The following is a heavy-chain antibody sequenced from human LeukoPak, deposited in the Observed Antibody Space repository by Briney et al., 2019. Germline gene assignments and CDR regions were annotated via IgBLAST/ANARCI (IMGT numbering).Heavy chain of an antibody. CDR3: ERVTGYIIEDYFDY. D-gene: IGHD3-9*01. Sequence: TSETLSLTCTVSGGSVSSGSYYWGWIRQPPWKGREWIGKIYYSGSTYYNPSLKRPSTISVDTSKNQFYLKLRSVTAADSVDYYCERVTGYIIEDYFDYWGQGILVTVSS. CDR1: GGSVSSGSYY. J-gene: IGHJ4*02. V-gene: IGHV4-39*07. CDR2: IYYSGST.